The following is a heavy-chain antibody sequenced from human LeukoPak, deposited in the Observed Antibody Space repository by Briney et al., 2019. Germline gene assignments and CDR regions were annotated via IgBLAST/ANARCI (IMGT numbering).Heavy chain of an antibody. Sequence: GGSLRLSCAASGFTCSSYAMSWVRQAPGKGLEWGSAISGSGGSTYYAASVKGRFTISRDNPKNTLYLQMNSLRAEDTSVYYCAKDFSGENDSYYYYGMDVWGQGTPVTVSS. CDR2: ISGSGGST. D-gene: IGHD2-15*01. CDR1: GFTCSSYA. V-gene: IGHV3-23*01. CDR3: AKDFSGENDSYYYYGMDV. J-gene: IGHJ6*02.